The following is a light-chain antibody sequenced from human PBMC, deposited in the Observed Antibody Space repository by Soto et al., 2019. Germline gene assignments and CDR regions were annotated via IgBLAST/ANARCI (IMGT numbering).Light chain of an antibody. J-gene: IGKJ1*01. CDR3: QQYNNWPPYT. V-gene: IGKV3-15*01. CDR2: GAS. CDR1: QSVSSD. Sequence: EIVMTQSPATLSVSPGERATLSCRASQSVSSDLVWYLQKPGQAPRLLIYGASTRATGIPARFSGSGSGTEFTLTISSLQSEDFAVYYCQQYNNWPPYTFGQGTKVEI.